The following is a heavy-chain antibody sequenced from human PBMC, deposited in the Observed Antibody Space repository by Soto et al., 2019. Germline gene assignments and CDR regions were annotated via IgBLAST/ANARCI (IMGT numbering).Heavy chain of an antibody. Sequence: QVQLQESGPGLVKPSGTLSLTCAVSGGSISSSNWWNWVRQPPGKGLQWIGEIFHSGNTNYNPSLKSRVTISVDKSKNQFSLKLTSVTAADTAVYYCARGNIATAGIFDYWGQGTLVTVSS. J-gene: IGHJ4*02. CDR3: ARGNIATAGIFDY. CDR1: GGSISSSNW. CDR2: IFHSGNT. V-gene: IGHV4-4*02. D-gene: IGHD6-13*01.